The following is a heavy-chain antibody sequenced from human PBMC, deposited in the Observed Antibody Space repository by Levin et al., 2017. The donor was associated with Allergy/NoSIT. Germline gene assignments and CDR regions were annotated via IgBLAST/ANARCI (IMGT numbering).Heavy chain of an antibody. Sequence: KSSETLSLTCAVSGGSISSSYWWSWVRQPPGKGLEWIGEVSHSGTTTYNPSLKNRVTLSVDKSENQISLKLNSVTAADTAVYYCARQTTVFDSWGQGILVTVSS. CDR2: VSHSGTT. CDR3: ARQTTVFDS. J-gene: IGHJ4*01. CDR1: GGSISSSYW. D-gene: IGHD1/OR15-1a*01. V-gene: IGHV4-4*02.